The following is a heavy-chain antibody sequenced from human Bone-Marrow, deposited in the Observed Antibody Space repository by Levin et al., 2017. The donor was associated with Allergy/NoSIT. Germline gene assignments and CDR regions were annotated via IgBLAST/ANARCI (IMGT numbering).Heavy chain of an antibody. D-gene: IGHD1-26*01. J-gene: IGHJ3*02. CDR1: GGTFSSYA. CDR3: ARDGIVGATAPDAFDI. V-gene: IGHV1-69*13. Sequence: ASVKVSCKASGGTFSSYAISWVRQAPGQGLEWMGGIIPIFGTANYAQKFQGRVTITADESTSTAYMELSSLRSEDTAVYYCARDGIVGATAPDAFDIWGQGTMVTVSS. CDR2: IIPIFGTA.